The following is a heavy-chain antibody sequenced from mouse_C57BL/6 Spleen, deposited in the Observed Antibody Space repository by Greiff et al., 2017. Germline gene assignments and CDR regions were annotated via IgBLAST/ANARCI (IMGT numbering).Heavy chain of an antibody. J-gene: IGHJ2*01. CDR3: TGGDYDDGAFDY. Sequence: VQLKQSGTVLARPGASVKMSCKTSGYTFTSYWMHWVKQRPGQGLEWIGAIYPGNSDTSYNQKFKGKAKLTAVTSASTAYMELSSLTNEDSAVYYCTGGDYDDGAFDYWGQGTTLTVSS. D-gene: IGHD2-4*01. V-gene: IGHV1-5*01. CDR1: GYTFTSYW. CDR2: IYPGNSDT.